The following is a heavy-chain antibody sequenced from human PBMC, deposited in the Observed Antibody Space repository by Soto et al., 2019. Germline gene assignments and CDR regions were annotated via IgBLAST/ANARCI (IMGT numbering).Heavy chain of an antibody. CDR3: ARVYSGSYSDS. CDR2: IFHSGST. V-gene: IGHV4-4*02. Sequence: QVQLQESGPGLVKPSGALSLTCAVSGASIRSNNWWSWVRQPPGKGLEWIGEIFHSGSTNYNPSLKTRVTISVDNSKNQCSLKLSSVTAADTAVYYCARVYSGSYSDSWGQGTLVTVSS. CDR1: GASIRSNNW. D-gene: IGHD1-26*01. J-gene: IGHJ4*02.